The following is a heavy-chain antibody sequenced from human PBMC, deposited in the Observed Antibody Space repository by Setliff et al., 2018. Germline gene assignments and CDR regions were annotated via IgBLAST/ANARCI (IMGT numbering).Heavy chain of an antibody. CDR3: ARRGLGYDFWSGYYTMYYFDY. J-gene: IGHJ4*02. CDR2: MNTNSGNT. CDR1: GYTFTSYD. V-gene: IGHV1-8*03. Sequence: GASVKVSCKASGYTFTSYDTSWVRQATGQGLEWMGWMNTNSGNTGYAKKFQGRVTITRNTSISTAYMELSSLRSEDTAVYYCARRGLGYDFWSGYYTMYYFDYWCQGTLVTVSS. D-gene: IGHD3-3*01.